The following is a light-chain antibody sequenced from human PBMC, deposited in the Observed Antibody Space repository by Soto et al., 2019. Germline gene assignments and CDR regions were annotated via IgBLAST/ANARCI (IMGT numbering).Light chain of an antibody. CDR3: QQRYSSPIT. Sequence: DIQMTQSPSSLSASLGERATITCRASQSISSYLNWYQQKPGKAPKLLIYPASSLQSGVASRFSGSGCGTDVTLTISSLQPEDVETDYCQQRYSSPITFGQGTQVEIK. CDR2: PAS. V-gene: IGKV1-39*01. J-gene: IGKJ5*01. CDR1: QSISSY.